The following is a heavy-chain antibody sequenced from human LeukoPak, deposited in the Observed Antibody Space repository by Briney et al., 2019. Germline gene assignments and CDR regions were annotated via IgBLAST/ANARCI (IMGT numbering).Heavy chain of an antibody. J-gene: IGHJ4*02. CDR1: GFTFDDYA. CDR2: ISWNSGSI. D-gene: IGHD3-16*01. Sequence: GRSLRLSCAASGFTFDDYAMHWVRQAPGKGLEWVSGISWNSGSIGYADSVKGRFTISRDNAKNSLYLQMNSLRAEDTAVYYCAGASPLDYWGQGTLVTVSS. CDR3: AGASPLDY. V-gene: IGHV3-9*01.